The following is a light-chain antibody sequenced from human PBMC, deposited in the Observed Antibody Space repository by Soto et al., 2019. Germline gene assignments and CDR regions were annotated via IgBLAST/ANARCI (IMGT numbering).Light chain of an antibody. Sequence: DIQMTQSPLALSASVGDRVSITCRASQSISTFLNWYQQTPGRAPKLLIYAATTLQRGVPSRFVGTGSGTDFTLTISSLQPEDFATYFCQQSYSDHPAFGQGTKVDIK. CDR3: QQSYSDHPA. CDR2: AAT. V-gene: IGKV1-39*01. CDR1: QSISTF. J-gene: IGKJ1*01.